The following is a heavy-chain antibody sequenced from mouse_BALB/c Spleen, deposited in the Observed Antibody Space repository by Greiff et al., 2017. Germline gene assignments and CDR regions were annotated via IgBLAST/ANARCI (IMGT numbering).Heavy chain of an antibody. Sequence: DVKLVESGGDLVKPGGSLKLSCAASGFTFSSYGMSWVRQTPDKRLEWVATISSGGSYTYYPDSVKGRFTISRDNAKNTLYLQMSSLKSEDTAMYYCARPIYDGYYYAMDYWGQGTSVTVSS. CDR1: GFTFSSYG. CDR3: ARPIYDGYYYAMDY. V-gene: IGHV5-6*02. CDR2: ISSGGSYT. D-gene: IGHD2-3*01. J-gene: IGHJ4*01.